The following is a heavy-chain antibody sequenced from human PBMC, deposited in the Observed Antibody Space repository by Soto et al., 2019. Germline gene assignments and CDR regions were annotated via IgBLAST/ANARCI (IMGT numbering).Heavy chain of an antibody. Sequence: EAQLLESGGGLVQPGGSLRLSCAASGFTFSTSAMTWVRQAPGKGLEWVSHISDGGGFTYYADSVKGRFTISRDNSKNTLDLHMNSLRAEDTAIYYCAKGSDSSGWEHFDYWGQGTLVTVSS. J-gene: IGHJ4*02. CDR3: AKGSDSSGWEHFDY. CDR1: GFTFSTSA. CDR2: ISDGGGFT. D-gene: IGHD6-19*01. V-gene: IGHV3-23*01.